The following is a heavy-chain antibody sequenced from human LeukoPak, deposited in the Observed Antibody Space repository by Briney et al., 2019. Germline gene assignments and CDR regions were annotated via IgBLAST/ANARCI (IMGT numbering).Heavy chain of an antibody. CDR2: IKEDGSEK. Sequence: PGGSLRLSCAASRFTFSRYWMTWVRQAPGKGLEWVANIKEDGSEKYYVDSVKGRFTISRDNAKNSLYLQMNSLRVEDTAVYYCASGSSGDYWGQGTLVTVSS. D-gene: IGHD6-25*01. V-gene: IGHV3-7*02. J-gene: IGHJ4*02. CDR3: ASGSSGDY. CDR1: RFTFSRYW.